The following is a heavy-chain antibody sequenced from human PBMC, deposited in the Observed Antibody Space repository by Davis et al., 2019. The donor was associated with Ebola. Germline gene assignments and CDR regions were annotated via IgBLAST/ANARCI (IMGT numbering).Heavy chain of an antibody. V-gene: IGHV1-58*01. Sequence: AASVKVSCKASGFTFTSSAVQWVRQARGQRLEWIGWIVVGSGNTNYAQKFQERVTITRDMSTSTAYMELSSLRSEDTAVYYCARVPVVPGDLYYYYGMDVWGQGTTVTVSS. CDR1: GFTFTSSA. CDR2: IVVGSGNT. J-gene: IGHJ6*02. CDR3: ARVPVVPGDLYYYYGMDV. D-gene: IGHD2-2*01.